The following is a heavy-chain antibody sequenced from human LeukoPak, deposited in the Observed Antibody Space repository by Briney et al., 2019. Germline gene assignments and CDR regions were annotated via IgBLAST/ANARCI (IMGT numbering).Heavy chain of an antibody. Sequence: AGGSLRLSCAASGFTFNNYVMSWVRQAPGKELEWVSAISGSGGSTYYADSVKGRFTISRDNSKNTLYLQMNSLRAEDTAVYYCAKEANDGYFDYWGQGTLVTVSS. D-gene: IGHD3-16*01. CDR3: AKEANDGYFDY. CDR1: GFTFNNYV. CDR2: ISGSGGST. V-gene: IGHV3-23*01. J-gene: IGHJ4*02.